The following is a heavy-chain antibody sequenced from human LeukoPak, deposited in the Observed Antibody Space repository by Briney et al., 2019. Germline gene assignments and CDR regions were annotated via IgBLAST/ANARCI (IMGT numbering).Heavy chain of an antibody. J-gene: IGHJ3*02. CDR2: ITSSSTYI. V-gene: IGHV3-21*01. CDR3: ARALRKLLLWFGESKPDAFDI. CDR1: GFTFNNYN. Sequence: GGSLRLSCAASGFTFNNYNMNWVRQAPGKGLEWVSSITSSSTYIYYADSVKGRFTISRDNAKNSLYLQMNSLRPEDTAVYYCARALRKLLLWFGESKPDAFDIWGQGTMVTVSS. D-gene: IGHD3-10*01.